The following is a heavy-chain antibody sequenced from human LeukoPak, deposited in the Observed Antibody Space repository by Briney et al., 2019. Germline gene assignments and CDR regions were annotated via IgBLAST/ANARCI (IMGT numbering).Heavy chain of an antibody. Sequence: GGSLRLSCAASGVTASRNYMSWVRPASGKGLEWGSVIYSGGSAYYAESVKGRFIISRDNSKNTLYLQMNSLRAEDTAVYYCARGIGVNPDWYFDLWGRGTLVTVSS. J-gene: IGHJ2*01. V-gene: IGHV3-66*01. CDR2: IYSGGSA. D-gene: IGHD4-23*01. CDR3: ARGIGVNPDWYFDL. CDR1: GVTASRNY.